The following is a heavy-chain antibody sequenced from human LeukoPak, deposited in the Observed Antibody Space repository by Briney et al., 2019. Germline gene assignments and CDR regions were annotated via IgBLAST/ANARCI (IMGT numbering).Heavy chain of an antibody. CDR3: ARDKYYDFWSGYSPRWFDP. J-gene: IGHJ5*02. D-gene: IGHD3-3*01. V-gene: IGHV1-2*02. CDR2: INPNSGGT. Sequence: ASVKVSCKASGYTFTGYYMHWVRQAPGQGLEWMGWINPNSGGTNYAQKFQGRVTMTRDTSISTAYMELSRLRSDDTAVYYCARDKYYDFWSGYSPRWFDPWGRGTLVTVSS. CDR1: GYTFTGYY.